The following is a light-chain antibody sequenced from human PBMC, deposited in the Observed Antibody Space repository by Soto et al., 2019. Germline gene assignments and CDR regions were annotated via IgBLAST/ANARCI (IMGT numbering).Light chain of an antibody. CDR2: GAS. CDR1: QSVSSND. Sequence: EIVLTQSPGTLSLSPGERATLSCWASQSVSSNDLAWYQQKPGQAPRLLIYGASRRVTGVPDRFSGSGSGTDFTLTVSRLEPEDFAVYYCQQYGNSPPTVGQGTNLGIK. J-gene: IGKJ2*01. CDR3: QQYGNSPPT. V-gene: IGKV3-20*01.